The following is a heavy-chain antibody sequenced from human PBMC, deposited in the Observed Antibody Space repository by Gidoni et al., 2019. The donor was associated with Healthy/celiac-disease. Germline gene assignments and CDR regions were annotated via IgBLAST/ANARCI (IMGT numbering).Heavy chain of an antibody. Sequence: QVHLVESGGGLVQPGRSLRLSCAASGFTFSSYAMHWVRQAPGKGLEWVAVISYDGSNKYYADSVKGRFTISRDNSKNTLYLQMNSLRAEDTAVYYCARDDPLSGSYVHDYWGQGTLVTVSS. CDR3: ARDDPLSGSYVHDY. J-gene: IGHJ4*02. D-gene: IGHD1-26*01. CDR2: ISYDGSNK. V-gene: IGHV3-30*01. CDR1: GFTFSSYA.